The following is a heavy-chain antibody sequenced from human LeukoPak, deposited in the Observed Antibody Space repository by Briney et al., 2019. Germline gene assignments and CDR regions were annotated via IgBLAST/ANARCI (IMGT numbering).Heavy chain of an antibody. Sequence: GGSLRLSCAASGFTFSSYSMNWVRQAPGKGPEWVSYISSGSSTIYYADSVKGRFTISRDNVKNSLYLQMNSLRDEDTAVYYCARPRHSGSYPYDYWGQGTLVTVSS. CDR3: ARPRHSGSYPYDY. D-gene: IGHD1-26*01. V-gene: IGHV3-48*02. CDR2: ISSGSSTI. J-gene: IGHJ4*02. CDR1: GFTFSSYS.